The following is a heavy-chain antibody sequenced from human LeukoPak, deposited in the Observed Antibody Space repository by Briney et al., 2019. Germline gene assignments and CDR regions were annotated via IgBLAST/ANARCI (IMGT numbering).Heavy chain of an antibody. CDR3: ARVYRGDYVGSASSYYYGMDV. V-gene: IGHV3-21*01. CDR2: ISSTSSYI. J-gene: IGHJ6*04. CDR1: GFTFSSYS. Sequence: GGSLRLSCAASGFTFSSYSMNWVRQAPGKGLEWVSSISSTSSYIYYADSVKGRFTISTDNATNSLYLQVNSLRAEDTAVYYCARVYRGDYVGSASSYYYGMDVWGKGTTVTVSS. D-gene: IGHD4-17*01.